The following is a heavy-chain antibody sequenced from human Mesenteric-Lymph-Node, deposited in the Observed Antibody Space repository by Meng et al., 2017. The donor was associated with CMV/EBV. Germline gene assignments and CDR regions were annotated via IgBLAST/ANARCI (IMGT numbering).Heavy chain of an antibody. V-gene: IGHV1-18*01. CDR2: ISAYSGNT. D-gene: IGHD2-2*01. Sequence: VRHAPRQWLEWMGWISAYSGNTAYAPKLPGRVTMTTDTSASTAYMELRSLRSDDTAVYSCAGDSYCSSTSCYFSWAATRGYYYGMDVWGQGTTVTVSS. J-gene: IGHJ6*02. CDR3: AGDSYCSSTSCYFSWAATRGYYYGMDV.